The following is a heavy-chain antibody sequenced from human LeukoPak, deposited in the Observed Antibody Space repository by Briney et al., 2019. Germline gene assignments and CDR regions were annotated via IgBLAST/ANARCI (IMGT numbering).Heavy chain of an antibody. CDR3: AKDRGSGWYFHY. D-gene: IGHD6-19*01. Sequence: GGSLRLFCAASGFTFSTYAMHWVRQAPGKGLEWVAFIRYDGSNKYYADSVKGRFTISRDNSKNTLYLQMNSLRPEDTAVYYCAKDRGSGWYFHYWGQGTLVTVSS. V-gene: IGHV3-30*02. J-gene: IGHJ4*02. CDR1: GFTFSTYA. CDR2: IRYDGSNK.